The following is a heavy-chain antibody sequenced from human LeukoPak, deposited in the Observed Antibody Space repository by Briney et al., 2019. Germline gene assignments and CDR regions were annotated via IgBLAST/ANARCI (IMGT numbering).Heavy chain of an antibody. D-gene: IGHD3-3*01. J-gene: IGHJ6*02. CDR3: ARGGGIFGVLTTAHYYGMDV. CDR1: GGTFSNSA. Sequence: SVKVSCKASGGTFSNSAISWVRQAPGQGLEWMGGINPIFRTANYAHKFQGKVTITADESTSTAYMELSSLRFEDTAVYYCARGGGIFGVLTTAHYYGMDVWGQGTTVIVSS. CDR2: INPIFRTA. V-gene: IGHV1-69*13.